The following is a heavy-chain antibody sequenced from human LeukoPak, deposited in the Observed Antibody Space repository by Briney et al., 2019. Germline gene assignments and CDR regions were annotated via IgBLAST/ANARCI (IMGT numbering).Heavy chain of an antibody. CDR3: ARVSGPPEMASPFGY. Sequence: SETLSLTCAVYGGSFSGYYWSWIRQPPGKGLEWIGEINHSGSTNYNPSLKSRVTISVDTSKNQFSLKLSSVTAADTAVYYCARVSGPPEMASPFGYWGQGTLVTVSS. CDR2: INHSGST. V-gene: IGHV4-34*01. J-gene: IGHJ4*02. D-gene: IGHD5-24*01. CDR1: GGSFSGYY.